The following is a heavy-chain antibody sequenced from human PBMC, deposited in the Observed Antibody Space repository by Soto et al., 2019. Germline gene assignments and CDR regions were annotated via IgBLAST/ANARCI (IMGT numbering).Heavy chain of an antibody. CDR1: GFTFSSYA. V-gene: IGHV3-30-3*01. CDR3: ARNLVVPAALDYYGMDV. D-gene: IGHD2-2*01. CDR2: ISYDGSNK. J-gene: IGHJ6*02. Sequence: QPXVSLRLSCAASGFTFSSYAMHWVRQAPGKGLEWVAVISYDGSNKYYADSVKGRFTISRDNSKNTLYLQMNRLRAEDTAVYYCARNLVVPAALDYYGMDVWGQGTTVTVSS.